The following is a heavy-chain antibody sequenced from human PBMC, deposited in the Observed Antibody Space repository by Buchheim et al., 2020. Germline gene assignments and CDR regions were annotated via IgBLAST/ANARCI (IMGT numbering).Heavy chain of an antibody. V-gene: IGHV3-30*18. J-gene: IGHJ2*01. Sequence: QVQLVESGGGVVQPGRSLRLSCAASGFTFTNYGMRWVRQAPGKALEWVGVVSCTGGTQYYADSVKGRFTISRDNSKNTLSLQLNSLTEEDTAVYYCAKEPRICSSPWYYDLWGRGTL. D-gene: IGHD6-13*01. CDR1: GFTFTNYG. CDR3: AKEPRICSSPWYYDL. CDR2: VSCTGGTQ.